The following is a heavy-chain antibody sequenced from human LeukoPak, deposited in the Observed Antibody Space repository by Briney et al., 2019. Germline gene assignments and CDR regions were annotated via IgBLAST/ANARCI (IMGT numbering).Heavy chain of an antibody. CDR2: TYYKFRWDN. D-gene: IGHD1-14*01. V-gene: IGHV6-1*01. CDR1: GDSVSNNRAA. Sequence: SQTLSLTCAISGDSVSNNRAAWNWIRQSPSRGLEWLGRTYYKFRWDNDYAASVKSRITISPDTSKNQFSLQLNFVTPEDTAVYYCTRDATRTGWFDPWGQGTLVTVSS. CDR3: TRDATRTGWFDP. J-gene: IGHJ5*02.